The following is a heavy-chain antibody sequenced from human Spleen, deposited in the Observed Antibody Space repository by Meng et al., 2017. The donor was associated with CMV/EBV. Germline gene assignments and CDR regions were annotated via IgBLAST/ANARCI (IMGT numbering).Heavy chain of an antibody. CDR2: ISSSSSYI. V-gene: IGHV3-21*01. Sequence: GLTLNTYSMNWVRQAPGKGLEWVSSISSSSSYIYYADSVKGRFTISRDNAKNSLYLQMNRLRAEDTAVYYCARDLRSLTSIAVGFDPWGQGTLVTVSS. CDR3: ARDLRSLTSIAVGFDP. J-gene: IGHJ5*02. CDR1: GLTLNTYS. D-gene: IGHD6-19*01.